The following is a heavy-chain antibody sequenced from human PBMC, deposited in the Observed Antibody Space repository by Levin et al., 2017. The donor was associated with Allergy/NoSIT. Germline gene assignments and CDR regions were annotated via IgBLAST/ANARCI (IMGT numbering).Heavy chain of an antibody. Sequence: GGSLRLSCAASGFTFSSYATSWVRQAPGKGLEWVSGISGSGGGTYYADSVKGRFTVSRDNSKNTLYLQMNSLRAEDTAVYYCAKGDTPMAQGDAFDVWGQGTLVTVSS. V-gene: IGHV3-23*01. CDR1: GFTFSSYA. CDR3: AKGDTPMAQGDAFDV. CDR2: ISGSGGGT. D-gene: IGHD5-18*01. J-gene: IGHJ3*01.